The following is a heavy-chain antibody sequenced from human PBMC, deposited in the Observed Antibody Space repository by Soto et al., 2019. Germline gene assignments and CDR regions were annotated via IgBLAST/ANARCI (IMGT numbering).Heavy chain of an antibody. J-gene: IGHJ6*02. CDR1: GGSISSYY. V-gene: IGHV4-59*01. D-gene: IGHD3-22*01. CDR2: IYYSGST. Sequence: PSETLSLTCTVSGGSISSYYWSWIRQPPGKGLEWIGYIYYSGSTNYNPSLKSRVTISVDTSKNQFSLKLSSVTAADTAVYYCARGTYYYDSSGYGPYGMDVWGQGTTVTVS. CDR3: ARGTYYYDSSGYGPYGMDV.